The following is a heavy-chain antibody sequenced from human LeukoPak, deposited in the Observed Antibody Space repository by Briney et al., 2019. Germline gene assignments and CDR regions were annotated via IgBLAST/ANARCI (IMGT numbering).Heavy chain of an antibody. Sequence: GGSLRLSCAASGFTFSSYWMHWVRQAPGEGLVWVSRINSDGSSTSYADSVKGRFTISRDNAKNTLYLQMNSLSAEDTAVYYFARVRSRSNDYWGQGTLVTVSS. D-gene: IGHD1-26*01. CDR2: INSDGSST. J-gene: IGHJ4*02. CDR3: ARVRSRSNDY. CDR1: GFTFSSYW. V-gene: IGHV3-74*01.